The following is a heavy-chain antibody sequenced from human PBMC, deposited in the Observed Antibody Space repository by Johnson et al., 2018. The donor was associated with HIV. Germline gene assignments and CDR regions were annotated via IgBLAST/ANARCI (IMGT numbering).Heavy chain of an antibody. Sequence: VESGGGVVRPGGSLRLSCAASGFTFDDYGMSWVRQAPGKGLEWVSGINWNGGSKGYGDSVKGRFTISSDNAKNSLYMQMNSLRAEDTALYYCARGVGGAGDDAFDIWGQGTMVTVSS. CDR3: ARGVGGAGDDAFDI. J-gene: IGHJ3*02. D-gene: IGHD6-19*01. CDR2: INWNGGSK. V-gene: IGHV3-20*04. CDR1: GFTFDDYG.